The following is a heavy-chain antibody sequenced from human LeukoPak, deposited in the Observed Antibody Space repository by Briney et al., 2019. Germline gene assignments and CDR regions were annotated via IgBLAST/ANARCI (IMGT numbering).Heavy chain of an antibody. D-gene: IGHD3-22*01. CDR3: AKAPPGAYYDSTGYN. V-gene: IGHV3-23*01. J-gene: IGHJ1*01. CDR2: ISGSGDST. CDR1: GFTFSSYA. Sequence: GGSLRLSCAASGFTFSSYAMSWVRQAPGKGLEWVSAISGSGDSTYYADSVKGRFTISRDNSKNALYLQMNSLRAEDTAVYYCAKAPPGAYYDSTGYNWGQGTLVTVSS.